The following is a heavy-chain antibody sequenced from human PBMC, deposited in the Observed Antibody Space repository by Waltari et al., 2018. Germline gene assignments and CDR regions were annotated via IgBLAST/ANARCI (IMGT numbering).Heavy chain of an antibody. D-gene: IGHD6-19*01. Sequence: QVQLQESGPGLVKPSETLSLTCTVSGGSVNSASYYWTWIRQPPGKGLEWIAYIYYRGSTTSNPSLNRRVTISVDTSKNQFSLNLYSVTAADTAVYYCARGAGAVAGHTYFDYWGQGTLVTVSS. CDR2: IYYRGST. CDR1: GGSVNSASYY. V-gene: IGHV4-61*01. J-gene: IGHJ4*02. CDR3: ARGAGAVAGHTYFDY.